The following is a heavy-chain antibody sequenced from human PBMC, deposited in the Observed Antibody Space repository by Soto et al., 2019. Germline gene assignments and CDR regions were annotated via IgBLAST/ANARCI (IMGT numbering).Heavy chain of an antibody. CDR2: ISSCSTFI. D-gene: IGHD2-8*01. CDR3: ARDERRCADGVCSPSDY. Sequence: GGSLRLSCAASGFTFDNYAMNWVRQAPGKGLEWVSSISSCSTFIYYADSVKGRFTISRDNAKNSLYLQVNSLRAEDTAVYYCARDERRCADGVCSPSDYWGQGTLVTVSS. V-gene: IGHV3-21*01. J-gene: IGHJ4*02. CDR1: GFTFDNYA.